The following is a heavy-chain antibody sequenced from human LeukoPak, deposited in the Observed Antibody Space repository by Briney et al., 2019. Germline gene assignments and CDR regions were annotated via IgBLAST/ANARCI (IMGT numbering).Heavy chain of an antibody. V-gene: IGHV1-69*13. Sequence: SVKVSCKASGGTFSSYAISWVRQAPGQGLEWMGGIIPIFGTANYAQKFQGRVTITADESTSTAYMELSSLRSDDTAVYYCARRQQWLVETYYYYYYMDVWGKGTTVTISS. D-gene: IGHD6-19*01. CDR3: ARRQQWLVETYYYYYYMDV. J-gene: IGHJ6*03. CDR2: IIPIFGTA. CDR1: GGTFSSYA.